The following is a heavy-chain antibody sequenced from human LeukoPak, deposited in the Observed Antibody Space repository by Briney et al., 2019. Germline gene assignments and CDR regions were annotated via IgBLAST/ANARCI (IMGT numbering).Heavy chain of an antibody. V-gene: IGHV1-69*04. J-gene: IGHJ4*02. CDR3: ARDFDFWSGNDY. Sequence: ASVKVSCKASGGTFSSYAISWVRQAPGQGLEWMGRIIPILGIANYAQKFQGRVTITADKSTSTAYMELSSLRSEDTAVYYCARDFDFWSGNDYWGQGTLVTVSS. D-gene: IGHD3-3*01. CDR2: IIPILGIA. CDR1: GGTFSSYA.